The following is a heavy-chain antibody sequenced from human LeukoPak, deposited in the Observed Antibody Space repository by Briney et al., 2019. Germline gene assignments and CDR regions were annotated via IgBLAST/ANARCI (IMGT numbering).Heavy chain of an antibody. CDR2: INHSGST. CDR3: ARDLLY. V-gene: IGHV4-34*01. CDR1: GGPFSGYY. Sequence: SETLSLTCAVYGGPFSGYYWSWIRQPPGKGLEWIGEINHSGSTNYNPSLKSRVTISVDKSKNQFSLKLSSVTAADTAVYYCARDLLYWGQGTLVTVSS. D-gene: IGHD3-3*01. J-gene: IGHJ4*02.